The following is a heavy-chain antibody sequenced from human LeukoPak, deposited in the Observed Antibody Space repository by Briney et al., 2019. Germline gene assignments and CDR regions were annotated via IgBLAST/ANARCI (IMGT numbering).Heavy chain of an antibody. J-gene: IGHJ4*02. CDR1: GFTFSSYS. V-gene: IGHV3-21*01. D-gene: IGHD6-25*01. CDR2: ISGGSSYI. CDR3: TAAWSNFDF. Sequence: SGGSLRLSCAASGFTFSSYSMTWVRQAPGKGLEWVSSISGGSSYIYYADSVRGRFTISRDNAKTSLYLQMNSLRPEDTAIYYCTAAWSNFDFWGQGILVAVSS.